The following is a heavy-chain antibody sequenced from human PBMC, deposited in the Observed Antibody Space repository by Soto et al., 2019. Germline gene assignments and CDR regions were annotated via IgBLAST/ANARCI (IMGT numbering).Heavy chain of an antibody. Sequence: RRSLRLSCAASGLTFSSYSMDWVRQAPGKGLEWVSYISSSSSTIYYADSVKGRFTISSDNAKNSLYLQMNSLRDEDTAVYYCERDNALLTVIDYSAQGTLHT. CDR3: ERDNALLTVIDY. J-gene: IGHJ4*02. CDR1: GLTFSSYS. D-gene: IGHD2-21*02. CDR2: ISSSSSTI. V-gene: IGHV3-48*02.